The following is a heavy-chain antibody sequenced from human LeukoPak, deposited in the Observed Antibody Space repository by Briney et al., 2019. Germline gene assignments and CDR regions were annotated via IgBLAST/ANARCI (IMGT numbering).Heavy chain of an antibody. J-gene: IGHJ4*02. CDR3: AKSGRTSCSTSCYYFDY. CDR1: GFTVSSNY. CDR2: IYSGGST. D-gene: IGHD2-2*01. Sequence: GGSLRLSCAASGFTVSSNYMSWVRQAPGKGLEWVSVIYSGGSTYYADSVKGRFSISRDNSKNTLYLQMNSLRADDTAVYYCAKSGRTSCSTSCYYFDYWGQGTLVTVS. V-gene: IGHV3-66*01.